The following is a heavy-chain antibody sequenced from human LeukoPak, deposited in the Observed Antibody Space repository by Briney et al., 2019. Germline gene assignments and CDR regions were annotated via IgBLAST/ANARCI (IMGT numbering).Heavy chain of an antibody. V-gene: IGHV1-18*01. CDR3: ARFKGYFDWFFALPDAFDI. D-gene: IGHD3-9*01. Sequence: ASVKVSCKASGYTFTSYGISWVRQAPGQGLEWMGWISAYNGNTNYAQKLQGRVTMTTDTSTSTAYMELRSLRSDDTAVYYCARFKGYFDWFFALPDAFDIWGQGTMVTVSS. J-gene: IGHJ3*02. CDR1: GYTFTSYG. CDR2: ISAYNGNT.